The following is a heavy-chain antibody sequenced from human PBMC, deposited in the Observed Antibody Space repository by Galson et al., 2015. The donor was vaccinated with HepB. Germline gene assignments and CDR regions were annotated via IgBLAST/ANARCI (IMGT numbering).Heavy chain of an antibody. CDR3: ARREPGEAFDI. CDR2: IAQSGDT. D-gene: IGHD1-14*01. Sequence: LTCAVYGGSFGDYYWSWIRQPPGKGLEWIGEIAQSGDTDYKTSLKSRVTISLDTSKSHFSLKLSSVTAADTAVYYCARREPGEAFDIWGQGTMVAVSS. V-gene: IGHV4-34*01. CDR1: GGSFGDYY. J-gene: IGHJ3*02.